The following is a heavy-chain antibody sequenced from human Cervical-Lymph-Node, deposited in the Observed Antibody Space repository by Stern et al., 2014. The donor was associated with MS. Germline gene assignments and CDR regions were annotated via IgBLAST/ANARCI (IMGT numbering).Heavy chain of an antibody. V-gene: IGHV4-59*08. CDR2: ISSSGGT. CDR3: ARGYTTSSGRPDY. D-gene: IGHD6-6*01. CDR1: GGSTSSYY. Sequence: QVQLVQSGPGLVKPSETLSLPCTVSGGSTSSYYWSWIRQPPGKGLEWIGYISSSGGTKYNPSLKSRVTLSPDTSKNHFFLQLSAVTAADTAVYYCARGYTTSSGRPDYWGQGTLVTVSS. J-gene: IGHJ4*02.